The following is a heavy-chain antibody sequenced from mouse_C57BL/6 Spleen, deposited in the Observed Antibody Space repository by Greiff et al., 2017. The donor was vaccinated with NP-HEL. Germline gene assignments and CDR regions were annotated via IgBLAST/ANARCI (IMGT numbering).Heavy chain of an antibody. CDR3: ARDYDYDEYYFDY. D-gene: IGHD2-4*01. Sequence: DVQLVESGGGLVKPGGSLKLSCAASGFTFSSYAMSWVRQTPEKRLEWVATISDGGSYTYYPDNVKGRFTISRDNAKNNLYLQMSHLKSEDTAMYYCARDYDYDEYYFDYWGQGTTLTVSS. J-gene: IGHJ2*01. V-gene: IGHV5-4*01. CDR1: GFTFSSYA. CDR2: ISDGGSYT.